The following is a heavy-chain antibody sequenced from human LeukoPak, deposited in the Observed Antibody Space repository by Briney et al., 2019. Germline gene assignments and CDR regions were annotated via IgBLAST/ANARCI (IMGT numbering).Heavy chain of an antibody. CDR3: ARQEEYYGSGSYFDY. CDR1: GGSISSSTYY. V-gene: IGHV4-39*01. J-gene: IGHJ4*02. CDR2: FYYSGGT. Sequence: SGTLSLTCTVSGGSISSSTYYWGWIRQPPGKGLEWTGSFYYSGGTYYNPSLKSRVTISVDTSKNQFSLKLSSVTAADTAVYYCARQEEYYGSGSYFDYWGQGTLVTVSS. D-gene: IGHD3-10*01.